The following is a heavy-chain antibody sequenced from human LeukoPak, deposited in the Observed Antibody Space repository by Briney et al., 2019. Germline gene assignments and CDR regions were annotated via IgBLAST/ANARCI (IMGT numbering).Heavy chain of an antibody. V-gene: IGHV1-8*02. Sequence: ASVKVSCKASGYSFTNYDINWVRQATGQGLEWMGWMNPNSGNTGYAQKLQGRVTMTTDTSTTTAYMELRGLRSDDTAVYYCARRPSMENWFDPWGQGSLVTVSS. D-gene: IGHD6-6*01. CDR1: GYSFTNYD. J-gene: IGHJ5*02. CDR3: ARRPSMENWFDP. CDR2: MNPNSGNT.